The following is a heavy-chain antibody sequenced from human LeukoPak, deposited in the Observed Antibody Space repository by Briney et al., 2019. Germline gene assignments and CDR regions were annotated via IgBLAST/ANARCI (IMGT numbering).Heavy chain of an antibody. J-gene: IGHJ4*02. CDR3: VRHAHDPMFDF. V-gene: IGHV4-59*04. Sequence: PGGSLRLSCAASGFTFSSYSMNWVRQAPGKGLEWIGDISYSGATYYNPSLRSRATISDDTSKNQFSLRLSSVTAADTAIYYCVRHAHDPMFDFWGRGTLVTVSS. CDR2: ISYSGAT. CDR1: GFTFSSYS.